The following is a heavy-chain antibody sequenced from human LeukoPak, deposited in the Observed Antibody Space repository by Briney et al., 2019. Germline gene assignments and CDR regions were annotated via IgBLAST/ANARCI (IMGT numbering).Heavy chain of an antibody. J-gene: IGHJ3*02. D-gene: IGHD2-15*01. CDR2: IYPGDSDT. Sequence: GESLKTSCKGSGYSFTSYWIGWVRQMPGKGLEWMGIIYPGDSDTRYSPSFQGQVTISADKSISTAYLQWSSLKASDTAMYYCARGYCSGGSCHDAFDIWGQGTMVTVS. V-gene: IGHV5-51*01. CDR1: GYSFTSYW. CDR3: ARGYCSGGSCHDAFDI.